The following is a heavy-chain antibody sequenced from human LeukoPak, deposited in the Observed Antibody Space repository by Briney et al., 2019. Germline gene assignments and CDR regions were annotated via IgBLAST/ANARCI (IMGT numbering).Heavy chain of an antibody. D-gene: IGHD2-2*01. CDR2: IYYSGST. CDR1: GGSISSSSYY. CDR3: ARMGPDVVVPAALLGYAFDI. Sequence: SETLSLTCTVSGGSISSSSYYWGWIRQPPGKGLEWIGSIYYSGSTYYNPSLKSRVTISVDTSKNQFSLKLSSVTAADTAVYYCARMGPDVVVPAALLGYAFDIWGQGTMVTVSS. J-gene: IGHJ3*02. V-gene: IGHV4-39*01.